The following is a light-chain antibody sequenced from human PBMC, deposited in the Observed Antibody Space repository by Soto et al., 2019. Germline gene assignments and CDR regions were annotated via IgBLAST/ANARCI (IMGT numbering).Light chain of an antibody. V-gene: IGKV1-5*01. J-gene: IGKJ1*01. CDR3: QHMRT. CDR2: DAS. CDR1: QNINNW. Sequence: IQMTQSPSTLSASVGDRVTITCRASQNINNWIAWYQQKPGKAPKFLIYDASTLESGVPSRFSGSGFGTEFSLTISSLQPDDFGSYYCQHMRTFGQGTKVEIK.